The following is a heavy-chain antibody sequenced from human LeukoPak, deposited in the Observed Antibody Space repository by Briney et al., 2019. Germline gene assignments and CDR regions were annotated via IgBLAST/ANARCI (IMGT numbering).Heavy chain of an antibody. CDR2: IIPTLGVA. CDR3: ARDFTARPYSSSWYPFDY. D-gene: IGHD6-13*01. CDR1: GGTFSSYA. V-gene: IGHV1-69*04. Sequence: SVKVSCKASGGTFSSYAISWVRQAPGQGLEWMGRIIPTLGVANYAQKFQGRVTITADKSTSTAYMELSSLRSEDTAVYYCARDFTARPYSSSWYPFDYWGQGTLVTVSS. J-gene: IGHJ4*02.